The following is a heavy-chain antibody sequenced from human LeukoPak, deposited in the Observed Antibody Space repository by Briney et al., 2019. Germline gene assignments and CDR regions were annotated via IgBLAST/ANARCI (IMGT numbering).Heavy chain of an antibody. CDR2: IIPILGIA. V-gene: IGHV1-69*04. CDR1: GGTFSSYA. CDR3: ASGGYCSGGSCSPFDP. J-gene: IGHJ5*02. D-gene: IGHD2-15*01. Sequence: GASVKVSCKASGGTFSSYAISWVRQAPGQGLEWMGRIIPILGIANYAQKFQGRVTITADKSTSTAYMELSSLRSEDTAVYYCASGGYCSGGSCSPFDPWGQGTLVTVSS.